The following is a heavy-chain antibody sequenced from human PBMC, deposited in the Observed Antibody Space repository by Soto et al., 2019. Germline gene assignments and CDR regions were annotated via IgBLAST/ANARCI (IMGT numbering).Heavy chain of an antibody. Sequence: QVQLVQSVAEVKKPGSSVKVSCKASGGTFSSYAISWVRQAPGQGLVGLGGNIHNFGTANYAQKYQGRVKISADEATSTAYMELSSLRSEDTAVYYCARVNSQYYYYGMDVWGQGTTVTVSS. D-gene: IGHD6-13*01. CDR3: ARVNSQYYYYGMDV. CDR1: GGTFSSYA. J-gene: IGHJ6*02. V-gene: IGHV1-69*01. CDR2: NIHNFGTA.